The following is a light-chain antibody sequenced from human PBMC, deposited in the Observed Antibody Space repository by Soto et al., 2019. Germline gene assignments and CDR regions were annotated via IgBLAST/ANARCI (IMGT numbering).Light chain of an antibody. V-gene: IGKV1-12*01. CDR3: QQAYSFPLT. CDR1: QDVVSW. CDR2: ATS. Sequence: DIQMTQSPSFVSASVGDRVTITCRASQDVVSWLAWYQQKPGKAPTLLIYATSSLRSGVLSRFSGSGSGTDFTLTISSLQPEDFATYYCQQAYSFPLTFGGGTKVEIK. J-gene: IGKJ4*01.